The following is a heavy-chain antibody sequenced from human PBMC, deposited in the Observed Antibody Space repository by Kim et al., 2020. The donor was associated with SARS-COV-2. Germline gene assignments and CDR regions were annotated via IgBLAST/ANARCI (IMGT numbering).Heavy chain of an antibody. J-gene: IGHJ4*02. D-gene: IGHD3-3*01. CDR3: ARDGGYYDFWSGYPKDY. V-gene: IGHV3-21*01. Sequence: VKGRFTISRDNAKNSQYLQMNSMRAEETAVYYGARDGGYYDFWSGYPKDYWGQGTLVTVSS.